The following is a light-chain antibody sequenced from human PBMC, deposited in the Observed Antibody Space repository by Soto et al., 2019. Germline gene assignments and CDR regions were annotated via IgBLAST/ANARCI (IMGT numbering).Light chain of an antibody. V-gene: IGLV2-8*01. J-gene: IGLJ1*01. CDR1: GTDVGGYNY. CDR2: EVS. Sequence: QSVVTQPPSASGSPGQSGTVSCTGTGTDVGGYNYISWYQHHPGKGPKLIIYEVSERPSGVPARFSGSKSGNTASLTVSGLQAEDEADYYCSSYAGSNNRGVFGSGTKVTVL. CDR3: SSYAGSNNRGV.